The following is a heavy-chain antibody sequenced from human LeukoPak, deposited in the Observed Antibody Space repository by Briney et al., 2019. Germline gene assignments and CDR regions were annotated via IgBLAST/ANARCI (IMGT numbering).Heavy chain of an antibody. CDR1: GFTVSSKY. V-gene: IGHV3-53*01. CDR2: IYSGGST. Sequence: GGSLRLSCAASGFTVSSKYMSWVRQAPGKGLEWVSVIYSGGSTYYADSVKGRFTISRDNSKNTLYLQMNSLRAEDTAMYYCAKDDGDYAQGYYFDYWGQGTLVTVSS. D-gene: IGHD4-17*01. CDR3: AKDDGDYAQGYYFDY. J-gene: IGHJ4*02.